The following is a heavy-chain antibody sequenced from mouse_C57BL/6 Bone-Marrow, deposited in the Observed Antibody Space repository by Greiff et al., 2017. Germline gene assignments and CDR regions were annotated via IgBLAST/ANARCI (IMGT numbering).Heavy chain of an antibody. J-gene: IGHJ4*01. CDR3: ARGNYYAIDY. CDR1: GYTFTSYG. Sequence: QVQLQQSGAELARPGASVKLSCKASGYTFTSYGISWVKQRTGQGLEWIGEIYPRSGNTYYNEKFKGKATLPADQTSITAYMGLRSLTSEDAAVYFCARGNYYAIDYWGQGTSVTVSS. D-gene: IGHD2-1*01. V-gene: IGHV1-81*01. CDR2: IYPRSGNT.